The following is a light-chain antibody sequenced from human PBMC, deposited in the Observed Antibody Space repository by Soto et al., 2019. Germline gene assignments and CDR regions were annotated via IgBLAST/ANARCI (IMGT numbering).Light chain of an antibody. CDR3: QXSYNIQALT. CDR1: QNIRNY. V-gene: IGKV1-39*01. Sequence: DIQMTQSPSSLSASVGDRVAITCRASQNIRNYLNWYQQKPGKAPKVLIYGAASLQSGVPSRFSGSGSGTNFTLTINSLQPEDFATXYCQXSYNIQALTFGGGTKVETK. J-gene: IGKJ4*01. CDR2: GAA.